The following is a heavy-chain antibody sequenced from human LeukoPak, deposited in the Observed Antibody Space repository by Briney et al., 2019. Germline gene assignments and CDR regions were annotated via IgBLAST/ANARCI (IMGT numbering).Heavy chain of an antibody. CDR2: IKQDGSEK. CDR1: GFTFSSYW. D-gene: IGHD3-3*01. V-gene: IGHV3-7*01. CDR3: ARGSITIFGVVIHDYCYYYMDV. Sequence: GGSLRLSCAASGFTFSSYWMSWVSQAPGKGLEWVANIKQDGSEKYYVDSVKGRFTISRDNAKNSLYLQMNSLRAEDTAVYYCARGSITIFGVVIHDYCYYYMDVWGKGTTVTVSS. J-gene: IGHJ6*03.